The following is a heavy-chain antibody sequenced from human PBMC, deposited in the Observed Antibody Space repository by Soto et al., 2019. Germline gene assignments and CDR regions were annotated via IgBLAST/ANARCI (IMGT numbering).Heavy chain of an antibody. D-gene: IGHD6-19*01. V-gene: IGHV3-23*01. Sequence: EVQLLESGGGLVRPGESLRLSCAASGFNLNEYAMSWVRQAPGEGLEWVSGISCCGGTASYADSVKGRFTIARDDAKNTLYLDMNSLRVEDTAEYYCAKADGQQWLLPHLENWGRGTLVTVS. CDR2: ISCCGGTA. J-gene: IGHJ4*02. CDR3: AKADGQQWLLPHLEN. CDR1: GFNLNEYA.